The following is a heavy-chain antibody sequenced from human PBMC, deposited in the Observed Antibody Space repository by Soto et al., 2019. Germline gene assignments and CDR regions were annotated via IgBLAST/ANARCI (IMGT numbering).Heavy chain of an antibody. CDR1: GGTFSSYA. CDR3: AKKLEGGAFDY. J-gene: IGHJ4*02. V-gene: IGHV1-69*06. Sequence: QVQLVQSGAEVKKPGSSVKVSCKASGGTFSSYAISWVRQAPGQGLEWMGGIIPIFGTANYAQKFQGRVTITADKSKSPANMELSSLRAEYTGVYYCAKKLEGGAFDYWGQGTLVTVSS. D-gene: IGHD1-1*01. CDR2: IIPIFGTA.